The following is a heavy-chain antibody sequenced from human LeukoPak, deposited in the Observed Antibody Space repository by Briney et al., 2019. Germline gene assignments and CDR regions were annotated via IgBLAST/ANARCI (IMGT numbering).Heavy chain of an antibody. CDR2: ISWDGGST. J-gene: IGHJ4*02. CDR3: AKESGTSIDY. V-gene: IGHV3-43*02. D-gene: IGHD2-2*01. CDR1: GFTFDDYA. Sequence: GGSLRLPCAASGFTFDDYAMHWVRQAPGKGLEWVSLISWDGGSTYYADSVKGRFTISRDNSKNSLYLQMNSLRTEDTALYYCAKESGTSIDYWGRGTLVTVSS.